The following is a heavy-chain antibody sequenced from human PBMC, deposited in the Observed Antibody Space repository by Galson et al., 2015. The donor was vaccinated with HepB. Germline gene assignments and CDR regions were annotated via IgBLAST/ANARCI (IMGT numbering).Heavy chain of an antibody. J-gene: IGHJ4*02. Sequence: SLRLSCAASGFTFSSYGMHWVRQAPGKGLEWVAVIWYDGSKKYYADSVKGRFTISRDNSKNMLYLQMNGLRAEDTAVYYCATVCSSTNCYKESDYWGQGTLVTVSS. CDR2: IWYDGSKK. D-gene: IGHD2-2*02. V-gene: IGHV3-33*08. CDR3: ATVCSSTNCYKESDY. CDR1: GFTFSSYG.